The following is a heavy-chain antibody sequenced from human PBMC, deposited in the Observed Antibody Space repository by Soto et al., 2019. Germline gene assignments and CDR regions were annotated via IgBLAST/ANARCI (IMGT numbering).Heavy chain of an antibody. D-gene: IGHD6-13*01. J-gene: IGHJ5*02. CDR3: ARLSYSGNWFVHSVAGPNWFDP. V-gene: IGHV1-18*01. CDR1: GYSFTNNG. CDR2: ISAYNGNT. Sequence: ASVKVSCKASGYSFTNNGISWVRQAPGQGLEWMEWISAYNGNTNYVKKFQGRVTMTTDTSTSTASMELRSLRSDDTAVYYCARLSYSGNWFVHSVAGPNWFDPWGQGTLVTVSS.